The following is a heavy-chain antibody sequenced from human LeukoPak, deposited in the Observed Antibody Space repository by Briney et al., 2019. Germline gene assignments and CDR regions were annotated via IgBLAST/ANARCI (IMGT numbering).Heavy chain of an antibody. J-gene: IGHJ4*02. Sequence: ASVKVSCKASGGTFSSYAINWVRQAPGQGLEWMGGIIPIFGTANYAQKFQGRVTITADKSTSTAYMELSSLRSEDTAVYYCAREPEMATIPYFDYWGQGTLVTVSS. V-gene: IGHV1-69*06. CDR1: GGTFSSYA. CDR3: AREPEMATIPYFDY. D-gene: IGHD5-24*01. CDR2: IIPIFGTA.